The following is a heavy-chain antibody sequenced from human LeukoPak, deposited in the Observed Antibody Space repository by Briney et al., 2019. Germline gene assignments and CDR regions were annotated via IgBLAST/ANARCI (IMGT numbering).Heavy chain of an antibody. CDR1: GLTFSSYW. D-gene: IGHD6-13*01. V-gene: IGHV3-7*01. Sequence: GGSLRLSCAASGLTFSSYWMSWVRQAPGKGPEWGANIKPDGSGKYYVDSVKGRFTISRDNAENSLFLHMNSLRAEDTAVYYCARCAVAAAGDYWGRGTLVTVSS. CDR2: IKPDGSGK. J-gene: IGHJ4*02. CDR3: ARCAVAAAGDY.